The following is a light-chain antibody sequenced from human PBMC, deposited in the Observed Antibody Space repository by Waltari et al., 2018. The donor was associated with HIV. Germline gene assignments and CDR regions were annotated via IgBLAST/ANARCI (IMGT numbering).Light chain of an antibody. CDR2: RNN. CDR1: SNNVGFQG. CDR3: SAWDSSLNVWM. J-gene: IGLJ3*02. Sequence: QAGLTQPPSMSKGLRQTATLICSGNSNNVGFQGAAWLQHHQGHPPKLLSYRNNNRPSGISEKFSASRSGNTASLTITGLQAEDEADYYCSAWDSSLNVWMFGGGTKLTVL. V-gene: IGLV10-54*04.